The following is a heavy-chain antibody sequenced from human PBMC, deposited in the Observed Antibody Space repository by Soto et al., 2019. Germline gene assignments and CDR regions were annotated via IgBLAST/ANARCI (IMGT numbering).Heavy chain of an antibody. Sequence: GSLRLSCTASGFTFGDYAMSWVRQAPGKGLEWVGFIRSKAYGGTTEYAASVKGRFTISRDDSKSIAYLQMNSLKTEDTAVYYCTRGHSSGYYSGWFDPWGQGTLVTVSS. CDR1: GFTFGDYA. CDR3: TRGHSSGYYSGWFDP. CDR2: IRSKAYGGTT. D-gene: IGHD3-22*01. J-gene: IGHJ5*01. V-gene: IGHV3-49*04.